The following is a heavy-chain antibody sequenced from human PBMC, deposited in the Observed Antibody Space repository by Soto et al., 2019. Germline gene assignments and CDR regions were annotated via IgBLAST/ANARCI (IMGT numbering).Heavy chain of an antibody. CDR1: GGSISSYY. D-gene: IGHD3-22*01. Sequence: PSETLSLTCTVSGGSISSYYWSWIRQPPGKGLEWIAYIYYSGSTNYNPSLKSRVTISVDTSKNQFSLKLSSVTAADTAVYYCARGRVVDNYYYYGMDVWGQGTTVTSP. V-gene: IGHV4-59*01. J-gene: IGHJ6*02. CDR3: ARGRVVDNYYYYGMDV. CDR2: IYYSGST.